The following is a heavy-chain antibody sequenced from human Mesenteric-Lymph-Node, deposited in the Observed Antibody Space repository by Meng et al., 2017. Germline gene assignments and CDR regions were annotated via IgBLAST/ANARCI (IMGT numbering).Heavy chain of an antibody. Sequence: GESLKISCAASGFTFDDYGMSWVRQAPGKGLEWVSGINWNGGSTGYADSVKGRFTISRDNAKNSLYLQMNSLRAEDTALYYCARVGRYCSGGSCSPLGAFDIWGQGTMVTVSS. CDR1: GFTFDDYG. D-gene: IGHD2-15*01. J-gene: IGHJ3*02. V-gene: IGHV3-20*04. CDR2: INWNGGST. CDR3: ARVGRYCSGGSCSPLGAFDI.